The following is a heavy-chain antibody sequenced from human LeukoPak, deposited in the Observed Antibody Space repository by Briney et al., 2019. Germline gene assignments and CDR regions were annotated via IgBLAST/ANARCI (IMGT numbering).Heavy chain of an antibody. CDR3: AREGFVAASDI. CDR1: EFIFSSYW. D-gene: IGHD3-16*01. V-gene: IGHV3-7*01. Sequence: GGSLRLSCAASEFIFSSYWMRWVRQAPGKGLEWVANIKQDGSEKNYVDSVKGRFTISRDNAKNSMYLQMNSLRVEDTAVYYCAREGFVAASDIWGQGTMVTVSS. CDR2: IKQDGSEK. J-gene: IGHJ3*02.